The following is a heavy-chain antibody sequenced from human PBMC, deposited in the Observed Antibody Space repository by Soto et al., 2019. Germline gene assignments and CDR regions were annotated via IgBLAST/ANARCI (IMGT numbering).Heavy chain of an antibody. D-gene: IGHD6-6*01. Sequence: TLSLTCAVSGGSISSGGYSWSWIRQPPGKGLEWIGYIYHSGSTYYNPSLKSRVTISVDRSKNQFSLKLSSVTAADTAVYYCARSQQLGGFRWFDPWGQGTLVTVSS. V-gene: IGHV4-30-2*01. CDR2: IYHSGST. CDR1: GGSISSGGYS. J-gene: IGHJ5*02. CDR3: ARSQQLGGFRWFDP.